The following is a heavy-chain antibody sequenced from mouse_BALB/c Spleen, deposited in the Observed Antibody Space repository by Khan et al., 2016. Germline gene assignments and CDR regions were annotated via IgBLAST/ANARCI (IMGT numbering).Heavy chain of an antibody. Sequence: VQLQQSGPGLVKPSQSLSLTCTVTGYSITSDYAWNWIRQFPGNKLEWMGYISYSGSTSYNPSLQSRISITRDTSKNQFFLQLNSVTTEDTATYYSARSSTATRLFAYWGQGTLVTVSA. CDR3: ARSSTATRLFAY. V-gene: IGHV3-2*02. J-gene: IGHJ3*01. CDR2: ISYSGST. CDR1: GYSITSDYA. D-gene: IGHD1-2*01.